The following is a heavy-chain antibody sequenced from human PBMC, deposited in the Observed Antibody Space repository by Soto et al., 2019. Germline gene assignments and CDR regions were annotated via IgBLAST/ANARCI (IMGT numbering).Heavy chain of an antibody. CDR1: GGSISSSSYS. D-gene: IGHD3-22*01. V-gene: IGHV4-39*01. Sequence: PSETLSLTCTVSGGSISSSSYSWGWIRQPPGKGPEWIGTFYYSGSTYYNPSLKSRVTISVDTTKNQFSLRLSSVTAADTAVYYCASFPVNPGRDSSAIFDYWGQGTLVTVS. CDR2: FYYSGST. J-gene: IGHJ4*02. CDR3: ASFPVNPGRDSSAIFDY.